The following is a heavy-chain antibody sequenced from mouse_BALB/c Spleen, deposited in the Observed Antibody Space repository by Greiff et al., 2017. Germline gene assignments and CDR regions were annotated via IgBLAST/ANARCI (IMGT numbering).Heavy chain of an antibody. V-gene: IGHV3-2*02. Sequence: VQLKQSGPGLVKPSQSLSLTCTVTGYSITSDYAWNWIRQFPGNKLEWMGYISYSGSTSYNPSLKSRISITRDTSKNQFFLQLNSVTTEDTATYYCAREAITTVVDAWFAYWGQGTLVTVSA. D-gene: IGHD1-1*01. CDR3: AREAITTVVDAWFAY. CDR2: ISYSGST. CDR1: GYSITSDYA. J-gene: IGHJ3*01.